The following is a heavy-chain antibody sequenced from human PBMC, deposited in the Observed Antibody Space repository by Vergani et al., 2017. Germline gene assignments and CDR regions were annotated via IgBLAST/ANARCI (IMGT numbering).Heavy chain of an antibody. CDR1: GGSFSGYY. J-gene: IGHJ5*02. V-gene: IGHV4-34*01. D-gene: IGHD3-22*01. Sequence: QVQLQQWGAGLLKPSETLSLTCAVYGGSFSGYYWSWIRQPPGKGLEWIGEINHSGSTNYNPSLKSRVTISVDTSKNQFSLKLSSVTAADTAVYYCARDLALINYDSSGFWFDPWGQGTLVTVSS. CDR3: ARDLALINYDSSGFWFDP. CDR2: INHSGST.